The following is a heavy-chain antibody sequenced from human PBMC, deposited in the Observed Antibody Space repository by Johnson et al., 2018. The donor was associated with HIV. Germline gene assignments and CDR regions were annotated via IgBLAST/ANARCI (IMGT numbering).Heavy chain of an antibody. Sequence: VQLVESGGGLVQPGGSLRLSCAASGFTVSSNYMSWVRQAPGKGLEWVSYISSSGSTIYYADSVKGRFTISRENAKSSLYLQMHSLTVGDTAVYYCARQGLTVDALDIWGQGTMVTVSS. CDR2: ISSSGSTI. D-gene: IGHD1-14*01. CDR1: GFTVSSNY. CDR3: ARQGLTVDALDI. V-gene: IGHV3-48*01. J-gene: IGHJ3*02.